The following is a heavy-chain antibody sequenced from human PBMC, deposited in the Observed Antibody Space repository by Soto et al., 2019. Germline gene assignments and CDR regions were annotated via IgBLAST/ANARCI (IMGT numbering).Heavy chain of an antibody. D-gene: IGHD3-16*02. V-gene: IGHV3-23*01. CDR3: AKIGVFRNGYLSYTLGDY. J-gene: IGHJ4*02. CDR2: ISSSGDAA. Sequence: VQLLESGGGLVQPGGSLRLSCTASGSTFSRFFMSWVRQAPGGGLEWVSSISSSGDAAYYADSVKGRFTMSRDNLKNTLSLQMNTLRAEDTAVYYCAKIGVFRNGYLSYTLGDYWGQGTLVTVSS. CDR1: GSTFSRFF.